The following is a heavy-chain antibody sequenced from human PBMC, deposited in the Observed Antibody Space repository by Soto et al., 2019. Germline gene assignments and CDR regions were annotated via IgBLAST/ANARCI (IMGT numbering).Heavy chain of an antibody. V-gene: IGHV4-4*02. CDR3: ARVFSSGSGWMYYFDF. J-gene: IGHJ4*02. CDR1: SDSIAGENW. Sequence: QVQLQESGPGLVKPSETLSLTCTVSSDSIAGENWWSWVRQPPGLGLEWIGEVFHTGGTNYNPSLKSRVTMEVDKSKNQFSLKLISATDADTAVYYCARVFSSGSGWMYYFDFWGQGTLVSVSS. D-gene: IGHD6-19*01. CDR2: VFHTGGT.